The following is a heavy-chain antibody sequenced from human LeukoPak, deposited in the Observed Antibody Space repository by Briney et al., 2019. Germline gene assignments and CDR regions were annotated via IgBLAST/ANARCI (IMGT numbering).Heavy chain of an antibody. V-gene: IGHV1-18*01. CDR2: ISTYNVNT. CDR3: ARGPPYYYASENWYFDY. J-gene: IGHJ4*02. CDR1: GYTFTNYG. D-gene: IGHD3-10*01. Sequence: ASVKVSCKASGYTFTNYGITWVRQAPGQGLEWMGWISTYNVNTNYAQKFQGRVTITADESTSTAYMELSSLRSEDTAVYYCARGPPYYYASENWYFDYWGQGTLVTVSS.